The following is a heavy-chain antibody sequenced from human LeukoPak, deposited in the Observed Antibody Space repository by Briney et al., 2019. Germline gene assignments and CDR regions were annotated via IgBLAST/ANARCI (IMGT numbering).Heavy chain of an antibody. V-gene: IGHV3-9*01. Sequence: PGRSLRLSCAASGFTFDDYAMHWVRQAPGKGLEWVSGISWNSGSIGYADSVKGRFTISRDNAKNSLYLQMNSLRAEDTALYYCAKDRDFWSGYYFDYWGQGTLVTVSS. CDR3: AKDRDFWSGYYFDY. CDR1: GFTFDDYA. CDR2: ISWNSGSI. D-gene: IGHD3-3*01. J-gene: IGHJ4*02.